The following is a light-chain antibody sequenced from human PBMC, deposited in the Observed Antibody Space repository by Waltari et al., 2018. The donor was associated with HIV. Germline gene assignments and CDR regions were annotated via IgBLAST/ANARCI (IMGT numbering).Light chain of an antibody. V-gene: IGLV1-44*01. CDR2: NDN. CDR3: SSWDDRLNGQGV. Sequence: GTRSNIGSNTVNWYQLLPGTAPKLLIYNDNERPSGVPGRFSGSRSGASASLAISGLQPEDEADYYCSSWDDRLNGQGVFGGGTKLTVL. J-gene: IGLJ3*02. CDR1: RSNIGSNT.